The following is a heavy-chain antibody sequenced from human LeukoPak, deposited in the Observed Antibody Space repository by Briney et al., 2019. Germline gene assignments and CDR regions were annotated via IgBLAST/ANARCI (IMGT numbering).Heavy chain of an antibody. V-gene: IGHV1-69*06. CDR2: IIPIFGTA. CDR1: GYTFTDYY. Sequence: ASVKVSCRASGYTFTDYYMHWVRQAPGQGLEWMGGIIPIFGTANYAQKFQGRVTITADKSTSTAYMELSSLRSEDTAVYYRARDLGYCSGGSCQQYYYYYMDVWGKGTTVTVSS. D-gene: IGHD2-15*01. CDR3: ARDLGYCSGGSCQQYYYYYMDV. J-gene: IGHJ6*03.